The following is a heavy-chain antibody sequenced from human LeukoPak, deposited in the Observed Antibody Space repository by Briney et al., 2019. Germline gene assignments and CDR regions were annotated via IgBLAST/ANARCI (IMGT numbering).Heavy chain of an antibody. Sequence: GGSLRLSCAASGFTVSSNYMSWVRQAPGKGLEWVSVIYRGGSTYYADSVKGRFTISRDNSKNTPYLQMNSLRAEDTAVYHCARAGWGNYYYGMDVWGQGTTVTVSS. CDR1: GFTVSSNY. J-gene: IGHJ6*02. D-gene: IGHD1-14*01. CDR3: ARAGWGNYYYGMDV. V-gene: IGHV3-66*01. CDR2: IYRGGST.